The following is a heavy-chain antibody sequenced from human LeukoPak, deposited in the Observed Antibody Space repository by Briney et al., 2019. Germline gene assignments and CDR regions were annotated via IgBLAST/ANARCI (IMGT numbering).Heavy chain of an antibody. Sequence: GGSLRLSCAASGFTFSSYAMSWVRQAPGKGLEWVSAVSGSGGTTYYADSVKGRFTISRDNAKNSLYLQMNSLRAEDTAVYYCARNTGSYYFDYWGQGTLVTVSS. CDR3: ARNTGSYYFDY. CDR2: VSGSGGTT. V-gene: IGHV3-23*01. CDR1: GFTFSSYA. J-gene: IGHJ4*02. D-gene: IGHD7-27*01.